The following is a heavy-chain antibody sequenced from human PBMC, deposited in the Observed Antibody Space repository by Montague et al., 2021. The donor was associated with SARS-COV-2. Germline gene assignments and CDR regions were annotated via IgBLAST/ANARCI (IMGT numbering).Heavy chain of an antibody. CDR2: ISYDGSNK. Sequence: SLRLSCAASGFTFSSYAMHWVRQAPGKGLEWVAVISYDGSNKYXXXSXXXRFPISRDNSKNTLYLQMNSLRAEDTAVYYCARDNYVYVWGSYRYIYWGQGTLVTVSS. J-gene: IGHJ4*02. CDR1: GFTFSSYA. V-gene: IGHV3-30*04. CDR3: ARDNYVYVWGSYRYIY. D-gene: IGHD3-16*02.